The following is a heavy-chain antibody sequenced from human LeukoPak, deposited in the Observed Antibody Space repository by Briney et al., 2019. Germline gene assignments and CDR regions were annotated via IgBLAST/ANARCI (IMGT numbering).Heavy chain of an antibody. D-gene: IGHD6-13*01. CDR3: AKDLTSGRIAAAGFHDY. J-gene: IGHJ4*02. CDR2: ISGSGGST. Sequence: PGGSLRLSCAASGFTFSSYGMSWVRQAPGKGLEWVSAISGSGGSTYYADSVKGRFTISRDNSKNTLYLQMNSLRAEDTAVYYCAKDLTSGRIAAAGFHDYWGQGTLVTVSS. CDR1: GFTFSSYG. V-gene: IGHV3-23*01.